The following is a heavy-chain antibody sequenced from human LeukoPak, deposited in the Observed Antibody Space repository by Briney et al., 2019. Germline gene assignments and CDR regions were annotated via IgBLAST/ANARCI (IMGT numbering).Heavy chain of an antibody. Sequence: GASVKVSCKASGGTFSSYAISWVRLAPGQGLEWMGGIIPIFGTANYAQKFQGRVTITADESTSTAYMELSSLRSEDTAVYYCARGNGSSGFSYYGMDVWGQGTTVTVSS. D-gene: IGHD6-19*01. J-gene: IGHJ6*02. CDR2: IIPIFGTA. CDR1: GGTFSSYA. CDR3: ARGNGSSGFSYYGMDV. V-gene: IGHV1-69*01.